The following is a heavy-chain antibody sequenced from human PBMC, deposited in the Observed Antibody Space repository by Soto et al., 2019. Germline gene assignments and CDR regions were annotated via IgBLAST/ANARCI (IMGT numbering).Heavy chain of an antibody. D-gene: IGHD6-13*01. CDR2: IIPIFGTA. J-gene: IGHJ4*02. V-gene: IGHV1-69*13. CDR3: ARPRGSSSWYMGFDY. Sequence: SVKVSCKASVGTFSTYAISCVRQAPGQGLEWMGGIIPIFGTANYAQKFQGRVTITADESTSTAYMELSSLRSEDTAVYYCARPRGSSSWYMGFDYWGQGTLVTVSS. CDR1: VGTFSTYA.